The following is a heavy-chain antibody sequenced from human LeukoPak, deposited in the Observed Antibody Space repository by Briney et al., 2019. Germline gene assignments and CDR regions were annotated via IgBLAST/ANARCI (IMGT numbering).Heavy chain of an antibody. Sequence: GGSLRLSCAASGFTFSDHYMEWVRQAPGKGLEWVSYISSSGSTIYYADSVKGRFTISRDNAKNSLYLQMKSLRAEDTAVYYCARQATVTLNWFDPWGQGTLVTVSS. CDR2: ISSSGSTI. D-gene: IGHD4-17*01. J-gene: IGHJ5*02. CDR3: ARQATVTLNWFDP. CDR1: GFTFSDHY. V-gene: IGHV3-11*04.